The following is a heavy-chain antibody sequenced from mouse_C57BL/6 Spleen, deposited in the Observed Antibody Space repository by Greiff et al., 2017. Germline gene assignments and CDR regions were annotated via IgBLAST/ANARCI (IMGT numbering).Heavy chain of an antibody. Sequence: VQLQQPGAELVKPGASVKLSCKASGYTFTSYWMQWVKQRPGQGLEWIGEIDPSDSYTNYNQKFKGKATLTVDTSSSTAYMQLSSLTSEDSAVYYCARRRETYYSNYEDYFDYWGQGTTLTVSS. CDR3: ARRRETYYSNYEDYFDY. J-gene: IGHJ2*01. D-gene: IGHD2-5*01. CDR2: IDPSDSYT. V-gene: IGHV1-50*01. CDR1: GYTFTSYW.